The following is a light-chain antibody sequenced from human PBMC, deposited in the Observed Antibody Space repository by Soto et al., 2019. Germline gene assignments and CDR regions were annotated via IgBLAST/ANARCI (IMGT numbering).Light chain of an antibody. Sequence: DIQMTQSPSSLSASVGDRVTITCRASQSISSYLNWYQQKPGKAPKLLIYAASSLQSGVPSRFSGSGSGTDFTLNISRLPPEDFATYYFQQSYSTPWTFGQGTQVEIK. CDR2: AAS. CDR1: QSISSY. V-gene: IGKV1-39*01. J-gene: IGKJ1*01. CDR3: QQSYSTPWT.